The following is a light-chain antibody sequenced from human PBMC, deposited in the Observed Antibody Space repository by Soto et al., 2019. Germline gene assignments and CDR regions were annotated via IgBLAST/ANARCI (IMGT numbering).Light chain of an antibody. CDR2: GAS. J-gene: IGKJ1*01. CDR1: QSVGSN. CDR3: QQRYSGWT. Sequence: EIVMTQSPATLSVSAGERVTLSCRARQSVGSNLAWYQQKPGQAPRLLIYGASTRATGIPARFSGSGSETEFTLTISSLEPEDFAVYYCQQRYSGWTFGQGTKVDTK. V-gene: IGKV3-15*01.